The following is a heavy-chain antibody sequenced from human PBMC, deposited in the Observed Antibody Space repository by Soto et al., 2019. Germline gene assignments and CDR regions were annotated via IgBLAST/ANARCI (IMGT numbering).Heavy chain of an antibody. J-gene: IGHJ3*01. V-gene: IGHV3-23*01. Sequence: SLRLSCAASGFNFPAYAMNWVRQAPGKGLEWVSDLDGSGADINYADSVRGRFTVSRDNSRNSLYLQMNSLRDEDTAVYYCAYSSGRRSQPIVFDFWGQGTMVIVSS. CDR3: AYSSGRRSQPIVFDF. CDR2: LDGSGADI. D-gene: IGHD6-19*01. CDR1: GFNFPAYA.